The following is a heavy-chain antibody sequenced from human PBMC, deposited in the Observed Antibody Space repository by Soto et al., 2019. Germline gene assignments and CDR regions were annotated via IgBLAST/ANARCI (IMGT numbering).Heavy chain of an antibody. CDR3: ASAYDDSSGYYHQFDY. CDR2: INPSGGST. CDR1: GYTFTSYY. D-gene: IGHD3-22*01. J-gene: IGHJ4*02. Sequence: QVQLVQSGAEVKKPGASVKVSCKASGYTFTSYYMHWVRQAPGQGLEWMGIINPSGGSTSYAQKFQGRVTMTRDTSTSTVYMELSSLRSEDTAVYYCASAYDDSSGYYHQFDYWGQGTLVTVSS. V-gene: IGHV1-46*01.